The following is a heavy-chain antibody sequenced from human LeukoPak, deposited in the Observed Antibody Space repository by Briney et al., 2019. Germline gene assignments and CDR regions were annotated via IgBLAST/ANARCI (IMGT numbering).Heavy chain of an antibody. CDR1: GYSISSGYY. CDR3: ARDWPARDAFDI. Sequence: SENLSLTCTVSGYSISSGYYWGWIRQPPGKGLEWIGSIYHSGSTYYNPSLKSRVTISVDTSKNQFSLKLSSVTAADTAVYYCARDWPARDAFDIWGQGTMVTVSS. J-gene: IGHJ3*02. CDR2: IYHSGST. V-gene: IGHV4-38-2*02.